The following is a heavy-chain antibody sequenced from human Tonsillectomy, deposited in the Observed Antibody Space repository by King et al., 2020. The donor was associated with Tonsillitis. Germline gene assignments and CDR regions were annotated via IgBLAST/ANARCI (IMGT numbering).Heavy chain of an antibody. CDR1: GYIFTDYF. Sequence: VQLVQSGPELKKPGASVRVSCKASGYIFTDYFIHWVRQAPGLGLQWMGWINPTDGYTNQQENQPHNFQGRVTLTRDTSLSTAYMDLSGLTSDDTAVYFCARDVGSGGNSGGPAHWGQGTLVTVSS. J-gene: IGHJ4*02. CDR3: ARDVGSGGNSGGPAH. V-gene: IGHV1-2*02. D-gene: IGHD4-23*01. CDR2: INPTDGYT.